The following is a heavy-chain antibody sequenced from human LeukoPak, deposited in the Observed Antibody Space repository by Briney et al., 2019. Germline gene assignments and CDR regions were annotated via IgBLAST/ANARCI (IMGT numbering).Heavy chain of an antibody. CDR2: ISAGSGNT. CDR3: ARERDDDPFDI. V-gene: IGHV1-3*01. J-gene: IGHJ3*02. CDR1: GYTFSGYY. D-gene: IGHD1-1*01. Sequence: ASVKVSCKASGYTFSGYYIHWVRQAPGQRPEWMGWISAGSGNTKYSQTFQDRLTLTRDTAASTVYMDLSSLRPEDTAVYFCARERDDDPFDIWGQGTLVIVSS.